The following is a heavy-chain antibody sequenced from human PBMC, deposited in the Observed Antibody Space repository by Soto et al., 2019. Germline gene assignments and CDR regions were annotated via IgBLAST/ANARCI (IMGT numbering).Heavy chain of an antibody. CDR1: GCPLSSDR. V-gene: IGHV3-33*01. CDR3: ARESFYGSGSYYSRGAGYYYYGMDV. D-gene: IGHD3-10*01. J-gene: IGHJ6*02. CDR2: IWYDGINK. Sequence: GGSRRLSCPACGCPLSSDRLVCFGQVPGKGRVLLAFIWYDGINKYYADSVKGRFTISRDNSKNTLYLQMNSLRSEDTAVYYCARESFYGSGSYYSRGAGYYYYGMDVWGQGT.